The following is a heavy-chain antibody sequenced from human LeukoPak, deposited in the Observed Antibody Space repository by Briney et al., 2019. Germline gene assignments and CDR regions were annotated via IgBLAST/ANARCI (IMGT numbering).Heavy chain of an antibody. D-gene: IGHD3-22*01. CDR2: ISAYNGNT. Sequence: ASVKVSCEASGYTFTSYGISWVRQAPGQGLEWMGWISAYNGNTNYAQKLQGRVTMTTDTSTSTAYMELRSLRSDDTAVYYCARDLRYYYDSSGYPVDYWGQGTLVTVSS. CDR1: GYTFTSYG. V-gene: IGHV1-18*01. J-gene: IGHJ4*02. CDR3: ARDLRYYYDSSGYPVDY.